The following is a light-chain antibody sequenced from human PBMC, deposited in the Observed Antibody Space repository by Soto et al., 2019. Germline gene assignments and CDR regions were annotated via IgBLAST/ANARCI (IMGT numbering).Light chain of an antibody. CDR3: QSSDSSLSRV. CDR1: SSNIGAGSD. V-gene: IGLV1-40*01. CDR2: GNS. Sequence: QSVLTQPPSVSGAPGQRVTISCTGSSSNIGAGSDVHWYQQLPGTAPKLLIYGNSNRPSGGPDRFSGSKSGTSASLAITGLQAEDEAGYYCQSSDSSLSRVFGTGTKLTVL. J-gene: IGLJ1*01.